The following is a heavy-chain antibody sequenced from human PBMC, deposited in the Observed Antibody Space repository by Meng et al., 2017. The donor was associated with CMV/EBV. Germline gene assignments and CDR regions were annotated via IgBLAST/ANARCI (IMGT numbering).Heavy chain of an antibody. CDR1: GASISSYY. D-gene: IGHD2-2*02. CDR3: ARLQLGYCSSTSCYTRKLKYYYYGMDV. CDR2: IYYSGSI. J-gene: IGHJ6*02. Sequence: SETLSLTCTVSGASISSYYWSWIRQPPGKGLEWIGHIYYSGSISYNPSLKSRVAMSVDTSKNQFSLKLSSVTAADTAVYYCARLQLGYCSSTSCYTRKLKYYYYGMDVWGQGTTVTVSS. V-gene: IGHV4-59*12.